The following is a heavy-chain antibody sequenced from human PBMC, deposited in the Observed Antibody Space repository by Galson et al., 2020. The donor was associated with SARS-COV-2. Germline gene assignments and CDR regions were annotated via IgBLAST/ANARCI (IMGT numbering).Heavy chain of an antibody. J-gene: IGHJ6*03. CDR3: ASTRQQLVPVYDYFYMCV. D-gene: IGHD6-13*01. Sequence: SVQVSCKASGGTFSSYAISWVRQAPGQGLEWMGGIIPILGIANYAQKFQGRVTITADKSTSTAYMELSSLRSADTAVYYCASTRQQLVPVYDYFYMCVGVKEGTV. CDR1: GGTFSSYA. CDR2: IIPILGIA. V-gene: IGHV1-69*10.